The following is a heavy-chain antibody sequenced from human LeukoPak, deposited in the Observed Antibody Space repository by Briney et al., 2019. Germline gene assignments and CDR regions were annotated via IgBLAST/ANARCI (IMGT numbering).Heavy chain of an antibody. D-gene: IGHD6-13*01. CDR3: ARDSYIAAAGTCDY. CDR1: GYTFTGYY. J-gene: IGHJ4*02. V-gene: IGHV1-2*02. Sequence: ASVKVSCKASGYTFTGYYMHWVRQAPGQGLEWMGWINPNSGGTNYAQNFQGRYTMTRDTSISTAYMELSRLRSDDTAVSYCARDSYIAAAGTCDYWGQGTLVTVSS. CDR2: INPNSGGT.